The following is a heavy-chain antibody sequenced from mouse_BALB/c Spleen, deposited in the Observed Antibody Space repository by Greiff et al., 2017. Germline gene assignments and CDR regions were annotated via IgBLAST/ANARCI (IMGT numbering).Heavy chain of an antibody. CDR3: ARDPGYFDV. CDR1: GFTFTDYY. Sequence: EVQGVESGGGLVQPGGSLRLSCATSGFTFTDYYMSWVRQPPGKALEWLGFIRNKANGYTTEYSASVKGRFTISRDNSQSILYLQLNTLRAEDSATYYCARDPGYFDVWGAGTTVTVSS. J-gene: IGHJ1*01. V-gene: IGHV7-3*02. CDR2: IRNKANGYTT.